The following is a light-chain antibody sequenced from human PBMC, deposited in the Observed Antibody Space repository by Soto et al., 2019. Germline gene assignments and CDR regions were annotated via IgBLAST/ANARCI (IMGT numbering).Light chain of an antibody. CDR2: WAS. Sequence: DIMMTQSPDSLAVSLGERATINCKSSQSLLYSSDNKNYLAWHQQKPGQPPKLLIYWASTRESGVPDRFSGSGSGTDFTLTISSLQAEDVAVYYCQQYYSTPLTFGGGTKVEIK. CDR1: QSLLYSSDNKNY. CDR3: QQYYSTPLT. V-gene: IGKV4-1*01. J-gene: IGKJ4*01.